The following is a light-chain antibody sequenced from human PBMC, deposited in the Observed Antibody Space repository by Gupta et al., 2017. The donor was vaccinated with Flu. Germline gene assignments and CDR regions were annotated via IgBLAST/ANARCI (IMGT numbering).Light chain of an antibody. CDR1: SSDVGGYNY. J-gene: IGLJ2*01. Sequence: QSVTISCTGTSSDVGGYNYVSWYQQHPGKAPKLIIYEGNKRPSGVPDRFSGSKSGNTASLTVSGLLAEDEADYYCCSYGGSKFFGGGTKLTVL. V-gene: IGLV2-8*01. CDR3: CSYGGSKF. CDR2: EGN.